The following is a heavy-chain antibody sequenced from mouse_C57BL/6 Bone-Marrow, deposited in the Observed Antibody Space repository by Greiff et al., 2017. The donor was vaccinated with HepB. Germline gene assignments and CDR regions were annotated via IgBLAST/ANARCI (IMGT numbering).Heavy chain of an antibody. Sequence: EVKLQQSGAELVRPGASVKLSCTASGFNIKDDYMHWVKQRPEQGLEWIGWIDPENGDTEYASKFQGKATITADTSSNTAYLQLSSLTSEDTAVYYCTTGGITRAWFAYWGQGTLVTVSA. V-gene: IGHV14-4*01. CDR1: GFNIKDDY. CDR2: IDPENGDT. J-gene: IGHJ3*01. D-gene: IGHD2-4*01. CDR3: TTGGITRAWFAY.